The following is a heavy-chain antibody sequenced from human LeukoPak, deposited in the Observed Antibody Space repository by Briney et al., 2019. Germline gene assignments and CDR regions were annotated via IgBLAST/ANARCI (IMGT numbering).Heavy chain of an antibody. CDR1: GFTFSGFG. Sequence: TGGSLRLSCAASGFTFSGFGMHWVRQPPGQGLEWVAFIQHDGSNTYYEGSVKGRLSISRDNSKNTLYLDIDSLRPEDTAGYNCATAASLRYRYMDVCGKGTTFTVSS. V-gene: IGHV3-30*02. D-gene: IGHD3-16*02. CDR3: ATAASLRYRYMDV. CDR2: IQHDGSNT. J-gene: IGHJ6*03.